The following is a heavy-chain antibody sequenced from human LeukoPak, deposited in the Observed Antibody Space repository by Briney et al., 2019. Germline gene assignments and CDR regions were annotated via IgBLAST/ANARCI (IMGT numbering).Heavy chain of an antibody. V-gene: IGHV1-3*01. CDR3: ARDLTPTVTTGGNDY. D-gene: IGHD4-17*01. CDR1: QYTFTDYA. Sequence: ASVKVSCKASQYTFTDYAVHWVRQAPGQRLEWMGWIDAGNGKTKYSQSFQGRVTMTRDTSTSTVYMELSSLRSEDTAVYYCARDLTPTVTTGGNDYWGQGTLVTVSS. J-gene: IGHJ4*02. CDR2: IDAGNGKT.